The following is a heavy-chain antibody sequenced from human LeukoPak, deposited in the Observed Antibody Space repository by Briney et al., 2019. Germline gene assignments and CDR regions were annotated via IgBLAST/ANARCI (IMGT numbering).Heavy chain of an antibody. D-gene: IGHD3-3*01. CDR2: ISGSGGST. V-gene: IGHV3-23*01. CDR1: GFTFSSYS. Sequence: GGSLRLSCAASGFTFSSYSMSWVRQAPGKGLEWVSAISGSGGSTYYADSVKGRFTISRDNSKNTLYLQMNSLRAEDTAVYYCAKQYYDFWSGYSRSGNFDYWGQGTLVTVSS. J-gene: IGHJ4*02. CDR3: AKQYYDFWSGYSRSGNFDY.